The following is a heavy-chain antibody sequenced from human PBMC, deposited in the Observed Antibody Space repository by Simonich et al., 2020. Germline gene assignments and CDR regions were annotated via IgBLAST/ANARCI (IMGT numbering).Heavy chain of an antibody. J-gene: IGHJ4*02. CDR2: MNPNSGNT. CDR3: ARTYSGSYYYFDY. Sequence: QVQLVQSGAEVKKPGASVKVYCKASGYTFTSYDINWVQQATGQGLEWMGSMNPNSGNTGYAQKFQGRVTITRNTSISTAYMELSSLRSEDTAVYYCARTYSGSYYYFDYWGQGTLVTVSS. CDR1: GYTFTSYD. V-gene: IGHV1-8*03. D-gene: IGHD1-26*01.